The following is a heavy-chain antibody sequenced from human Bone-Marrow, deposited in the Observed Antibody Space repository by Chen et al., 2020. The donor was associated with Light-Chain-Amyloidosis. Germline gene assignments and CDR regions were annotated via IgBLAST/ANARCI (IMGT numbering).Heavy chain of an antibody. V-gene: IGHV3-30*03. D-gene: IGHD4-17*01. J-gene: IGHJ4*02. CDR3: ATPDSPVTEDYFDY. CDR1: GFTTHA. Sequence: QVPLVESGGGVVQPGTSLRLSCAGSGFTTHAVHWVRQAPGKGLQWLAAMSYDGDVEDYADFEKGRFIISRDNDKETVYLQMNSLREEDTAVYYCATPDSPVTEDYFDYWGQGTQVSVSS. CDR2: MSYDGDVE.